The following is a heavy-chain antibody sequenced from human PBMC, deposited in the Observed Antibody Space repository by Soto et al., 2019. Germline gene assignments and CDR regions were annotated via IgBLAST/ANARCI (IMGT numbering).Heavy chain of an antibody. Sequence: ASVKVSCKASGYTFTSYDINWVRQATGQGLEWMGWMNPNSGNTGYAQKFQGRVTMTRNTSISTAYMELSSLRSEDTAVYYCARLGSSYYGMDVWGQGTTVTVSS. V-gene: IGHV1-8*01. CDR2: MNPNSGNT. D-gene: IGHD6-13*01. CDR3: ARLGSSYYGMDV. J-gene: IGHJ6*02. CDR1: GYTFTSYD.